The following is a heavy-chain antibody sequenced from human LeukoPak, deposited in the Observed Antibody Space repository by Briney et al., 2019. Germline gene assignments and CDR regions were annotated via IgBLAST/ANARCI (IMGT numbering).Heavy chain of an antibody. CDR1: GFTFSSYA. Sequence: PGGSPRLSCAASGFTFSSYAMHWVRQAPGKGLEWVAVISYDGSNKYYADSVKGRFTISRDNSKNTLYLQMNSPRAEDTAVYYCAKLGAVNMYYFDYWGQGTLVTVSS. CDR2: ISYDGSNK. V-gene: IGHV3-30-3*02. D-gene: IGHD1-26*01. J-gene: IGHJ4*02. CDR3: AKLGAVNMYYFDY.